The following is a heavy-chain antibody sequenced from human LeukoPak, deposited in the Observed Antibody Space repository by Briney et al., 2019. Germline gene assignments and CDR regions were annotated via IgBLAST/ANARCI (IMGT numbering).Heavy chain of an antibody. J-gene: IGHJ4*02. CDR2: IIPIFGTA. Sequence: SVKVSCKASGGTFSSYAISWVRQAPGQGLEWMGGIIPIFGTANYAQKFQGRVTITTDESTSTAYMELSSLRSEDTAVYYCARLGYRSGSYSNRLDYWGQGTLVTVSS. D-gene: IGHD3-10*01. CDR1: GGTFSSYA. V-gene: IGHV1-69*05. CDR3: ARLGYRSGSYSNRLDY.